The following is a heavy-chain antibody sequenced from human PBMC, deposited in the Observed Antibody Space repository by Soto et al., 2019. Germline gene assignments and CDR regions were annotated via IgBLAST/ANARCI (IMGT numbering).Heavy chain of an antibody. CDR3: ARIAASGRGWDV. V-gene: IGHV3-7*01. CDR2: IKQDGSEE. J-gene: IGHJ6*02. Sequence: EVQLVESGGGLVQPGGSLRLSCVDSGFTFSSYWMSWVRQAPVKGLEWVGNIKQDGSEENYVDSVKGRFTISRDNAKNSMYLKMNSRRVEDTAVYYCARIAASGRGWDVWGQGTTVVVSS. CDR1: GFTFSSYW. D-gene: IGHD6-13*01.